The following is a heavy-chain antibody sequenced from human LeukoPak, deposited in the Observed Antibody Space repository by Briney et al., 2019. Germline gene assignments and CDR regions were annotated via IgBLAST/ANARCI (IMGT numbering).Heavy chain of an antibody. CDR3: ARESDCSGGSCYDYYYYMDV. D-gene: IGHD2-15*01. CDR1: GYTFTSYG. V-gene: IGHV1-18*01. J-gene: IGHJ6*03. Sequence: ASVKVSCKASGYTFTSYGISWVRQAPGQGREWMGWISAYNGNTNYAQKLQGRVTMTTDTSTSTAYMELRSLRSDDTAVYYCARESDCSGGSCYDYYYYMDVWGKGTTVTVSS. CDR2: ISAYNGNT.